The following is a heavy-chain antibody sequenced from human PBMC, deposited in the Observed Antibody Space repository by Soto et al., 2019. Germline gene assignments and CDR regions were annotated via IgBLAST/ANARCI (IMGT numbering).Heavy chain of an antibody. Sequence: PGGSLRLSCAASGCTFSSYSMSCVRQAPGKGLEWVSAISGSGGSTYYADSVKGRFTISRANSKNTLYLQMNSLRAEDTAVDYWAPRNSRSVYPGYWGRETLVGVFS. CDR2: ISGSGGST. V-gene: IGHV3-23*01. J-gene: IGHJ4*01. CDR1: GCTFSSYS. D-gene: IGHD1-26*01. CDR3: APRNSRSVYPGY.